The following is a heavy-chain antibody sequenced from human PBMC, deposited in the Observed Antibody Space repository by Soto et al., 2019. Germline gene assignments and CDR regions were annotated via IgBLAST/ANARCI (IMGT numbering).Heavy chain of an antibody. V-gene: IGHV4-30-2*01. J-gene: IGHJ4*02. Sequence: PSETLSLTCAVSGGSISSGGSAGTWIRQPPGKGLEWIGYIYHSGSTYYNPSLKSRVTISVDRSKNQFSLKLTSVTAADTAVYYCARGDVVNSASRGKRTPVPVSS. CDR2: IYHSGST. CDR3: ARGDVVNSAS. D-gene: IGHD3-16*02. CDR1: GGSISSGGSA.